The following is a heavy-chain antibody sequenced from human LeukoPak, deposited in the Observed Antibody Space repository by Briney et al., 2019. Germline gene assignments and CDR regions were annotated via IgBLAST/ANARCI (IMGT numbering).Heavy chain of an antibody. CDR2: IDPNSGGT. J-gene: IGHJ4*02. V-gene: IGHV1-2*02. CDR1: GYTFTGCY. D-gene: IGHD3-22*01. Sequence: ASVKVSCKTSGYTFTGCYIHWVRQAPGQGFEWMGWIDPNSGGTNYAQKFQGRVTMTRDTSVSTAYMELSRLISDDTAVYFCARAYDSSGYFYGTESVIDYWGQGTLVTVSS. CDR3: ARAYDSSGYFYGTESVIDY.